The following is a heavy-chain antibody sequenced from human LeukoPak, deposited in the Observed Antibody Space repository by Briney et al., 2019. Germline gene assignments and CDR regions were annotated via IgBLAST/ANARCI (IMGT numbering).Heavy chain of an antibody. V-gene: IGHV1-18*01. Sequence: GASVKVSCKTSGGTFSSYAISWVRQAPGQGLEWMGWISAYNGNTNYAQKFQGRVTITRDTSASTAYMELSSLRSEDTAVYYCARAAIAVAGTGWFDPWGQGTLVTVSS. J-gene: IGHJ5*02. CDR2: ISAYNGNT. CDR3: ARAAIAVAGTGWFDP. D-gene: IGHD6-19*01. CDR1: GGTFSSYA.